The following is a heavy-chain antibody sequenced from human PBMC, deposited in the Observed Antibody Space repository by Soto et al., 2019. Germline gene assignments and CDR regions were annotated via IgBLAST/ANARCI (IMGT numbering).Heavy chain of an antibody. V-gene: IGHV3-7*03. CDR1: GFTFRSYW. J-gene: IGHJ4*02. CDR2: IRQDGSEK. CDR3: ANDGPADSSGYFSFDY. D-gene: IGHD3-22*01. Sequence: GGSLRLSCAASGFTFRSYWMSWVRQAPGKGLEWVANIRQDGSEKYYVDSVKGRFTISRDNARKTLYLQMDGLRVEDTAVYFCANDGPADSSGYFSFDYWGQGALVTVYS.